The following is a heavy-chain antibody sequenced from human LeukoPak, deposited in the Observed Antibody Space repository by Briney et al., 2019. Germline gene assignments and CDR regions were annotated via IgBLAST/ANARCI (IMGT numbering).Heavy chain of an antibody. D-gene: IGHD3-16*01. CDR3: ARDRVLHYFDY. V-gene: IGHV3-23*01. J-gene: IGHJ4*02. CDR2: ISGTGAST. Sequence: GGSLRLSCAASGFTFSSYAMSWVRQAPGKGLEWVSAISGTGASTYYADSVKGRFTISRDNSKNTLYLQMTSLRADDTAVYYCARDRVLHYFDYWGQGALVTVSS. CDR1: GFTFSSYA.